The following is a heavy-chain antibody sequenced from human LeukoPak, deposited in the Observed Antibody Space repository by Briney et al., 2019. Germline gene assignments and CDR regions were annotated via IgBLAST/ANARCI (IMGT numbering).Heavy chain of an antibody. V-gene: IGHV4-59*01. J-gene: IGHJ6*02. Sequence: SETLSLTCTVSGGSISSYYWSWIRQPPGKGLEWIGYIYYSGSTNYNPSLKSRVTISVDTSKNQFSLKLSSVTAADTAVYYCARDLRRRITMVRGVYYGMDVWGQGTTVTVSS. CDR1: GGSISSYY. D-gene: IGHD3-10*01. CDR2: IYYSGST. CDR3: ARDLRRRITMVRGVYYGMDV.